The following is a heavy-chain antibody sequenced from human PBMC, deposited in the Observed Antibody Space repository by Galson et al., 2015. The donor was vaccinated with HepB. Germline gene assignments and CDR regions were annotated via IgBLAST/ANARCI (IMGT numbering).Heavy chain of an antibody. D-gene: IGHD6-13*01. V-gene: IGHV3-30-3*02. CDR2: ISCDGNHK. Sequence: SLRLSCAASGFAFNIYTMHWVRQAPGKGLDWVAVISCDGNHKFYSDSVKGRFTISRDNSRNTYYLEMNNLRPDDTAVYYCARPLAGLAADGHYFDTWGQGILVTVSS. CDR1: GFAFNIYT. J-gene: IGHJ4*02. CDR3: ARPLAGLAADGHYFDT.